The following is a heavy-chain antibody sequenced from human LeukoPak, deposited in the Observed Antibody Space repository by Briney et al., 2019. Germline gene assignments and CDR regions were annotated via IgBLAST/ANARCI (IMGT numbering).Heavy chain of an antibody. J-gene: IGHJ6*03. CDR3: ARVRPSSWYTYYYMDV. V-gene: IGHV4-39*07. CDR2: IYYSGST. Sequence: SETLSLTCTVSGGSISSSSYYWGWIRQPPGKGLEWIGSIYYSGSTYYNPSLKSRVTISVDTPKNQFSLKLSSVAAADTAVYYCARVRPSSWYTYYYMDVWGKGTTVTVSS. D-gene: IGHD6-13*01. CDR1: GGSISSSSYY.